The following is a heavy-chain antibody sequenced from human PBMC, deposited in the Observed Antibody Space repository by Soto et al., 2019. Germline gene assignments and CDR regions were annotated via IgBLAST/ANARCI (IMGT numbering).Heavy chain of an antibody. CDR1: GGSISSSSYY. CDR2: IYYSGST. V-gene: IGHV4-39*01. Sequence: QLQLQESGPGLVKPSETLSLTCTVSGGSISSSSYYWGWIRQPPGKGLEWIGSIYYSGSTYYNPSLKSRVTISVDTSKNQFSLKLSSVTAADTAVYYCAREGSYYSVLDYWGQGTLVTVSS. CDR3: AREGSYYSVLDY. J-gene: IGHJ4*02. D-gene: IGHD1-26*01.